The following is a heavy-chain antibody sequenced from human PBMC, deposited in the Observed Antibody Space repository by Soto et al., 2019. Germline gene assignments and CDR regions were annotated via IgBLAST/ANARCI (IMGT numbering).Heavy chain of an antibody. CDR2: IFYSGST. CDR1: GGSLSSSSW. V-gene: IGHV4-4*02. D-gene: IGHD2-8*01. CDR3: VHHGGVPYYHDF. Sequence: TLSLTCAVSGGSLSSSSWWSWVRQPPGKTLEWLGEIFYSGSTKYNPSLNSRVTISADQSKNDFSLRLSSVAAADTAVYYCVHHGGVPYYHDFWGQGMLVTVSS. J-gene: IGHJ4*02.